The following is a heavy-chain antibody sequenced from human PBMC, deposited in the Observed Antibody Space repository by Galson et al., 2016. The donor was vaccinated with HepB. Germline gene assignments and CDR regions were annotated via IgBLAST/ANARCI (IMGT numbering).Heavy chain of an antibody. D-gene: IGHD3-3*01. CDR1: GFTFSSYA. J-gene: IGHJ5*02. V-gene: IGHV3-23*01. CDR3: AKAARLRFLEWETEWFDP. Sequence: SLRLSCAASGFTFSSYAMSWVRQAPGKGLEWVSTISGSGSTTYYADSVKGRFTVSRDNAKNTLDLQINSLRAEDTAVYYCAKAARLRFLEWETEWFDPWGQGTLVTVSS. CDR2: ISGSGSTT.